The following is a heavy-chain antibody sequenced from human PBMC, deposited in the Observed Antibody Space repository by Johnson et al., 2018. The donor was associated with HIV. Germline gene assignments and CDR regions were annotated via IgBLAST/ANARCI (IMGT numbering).Heavy chain of an antibody. V-gene: IGHV3-7*03. D-gene: IGHD2-2*02. CDR2: INQDGSEK. CDR3: ARDDTEADGAFDI. J-gene: IGHJ3*02. CDR1: GFTFSSYG. Sequence: VHLVESGGGVVQPGKSLRLSCAASGFTFSSYGMHWVRQAPGKGLQWVANINQDGSEKYFVDSVKGRFTISRDNAKNSLYLQMNTLRAEDTAVYYCARDDTEADGAFDIWGQGTMVTVSS.